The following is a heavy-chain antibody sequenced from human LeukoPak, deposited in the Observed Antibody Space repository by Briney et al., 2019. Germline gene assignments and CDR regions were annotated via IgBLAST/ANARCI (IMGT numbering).Heavy chain of an antibody. J-gene: IGHJ3*02. CDR3: ARVRTTSGKRWGAFDI. CDR1: GFTFSDYY. V-gene: IGHV3-11*01. Sequence: GGSLRLSCAASGFTFSDYYMSWFRQAPGKGLEWVSYISSSGSTIYYADSVKGRFTISRDNAKNSLYLQMNSLRAEDTAVYYCARVRTTSGKRWGAFDIWGQGTMVTVSS. D-gene: IGHD1-26*01. CDR2: ISSSGSTI.